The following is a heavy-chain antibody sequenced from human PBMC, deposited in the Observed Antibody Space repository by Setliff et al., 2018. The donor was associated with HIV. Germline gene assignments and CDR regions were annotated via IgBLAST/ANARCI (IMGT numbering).Heavy chain of an antibody. Sequence: SETLSLTCGVSSYSISGGYYWGWIRQPPGKGLEWIGSIYHSGSAYYNPSLKSRVTISVDTSKNQFSLKLSSVTAADTAVYYCARIVATITCYDYWGQGTLVTVSS. CDR1: SYSISGGYY. J-gene: IGHJ4*02. V-gene: IGHV4-38-2*01. D-gene: IGHD5-12*01. CDR2: IYHSGSA. CDR3: ARIVATITCYDY.